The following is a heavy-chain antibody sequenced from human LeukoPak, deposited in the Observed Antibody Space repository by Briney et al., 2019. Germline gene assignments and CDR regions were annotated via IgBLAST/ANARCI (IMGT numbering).Heavy chain of an antibody. V-gene: IGHV4-59*01. D-gene: IGHD3-9*01. CDR2: IYYSGST. CDR1: GGSISSYY. Sequence: SSETLSLTCTVSGGSISSYYWSWIRQPPRKGLEWIGYIYYSGSTNYNPSLKSRVTISVDTSKNQFSLKLSSVTAADTAVYYCARARNYDILTGYYKDAFDIWGQGTMVTVSS. CDR3: ARARNYDILTGYYKDAFDI. J-gene: IGHJ3*02.